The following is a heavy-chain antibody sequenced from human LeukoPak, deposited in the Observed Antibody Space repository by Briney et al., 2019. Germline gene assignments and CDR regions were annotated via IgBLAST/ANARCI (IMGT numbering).Heavy chain of an antibody. Sequence: SLKVSCKASGGTFSSYAISWVRQAPGQGLEWMGRIITILSQSDYAQKFQGTVSITADEFTETAYMELSSLRSDDTAVYYCATGGAYRDAFDIWGQGTMVTVPS. J-gene: IGHJ3*02. D-gene: IGHD3-10*01. CDR3: ATGGAYRDAFDI. CDR1: GGTFSSYA. CDR2: IITILSQS. V-gene: IGHV1-69*11.